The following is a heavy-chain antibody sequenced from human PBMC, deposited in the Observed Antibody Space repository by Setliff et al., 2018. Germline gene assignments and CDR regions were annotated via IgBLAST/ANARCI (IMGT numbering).Heavy chain of an antibody. CDR2: IYHNGNT. D-gene: IGHD5-18*01. Sequence: SETLSLTCTVSGGSISPYFWSWIRQRPGKGLEWIGYIYHNGNTNFNPSLKTRLTMSVDTSKNQFALNLRSVTAADTAVYYCVRDRTAYSYGLDVWGQGTTGHRLL. V-gene: IGHV4-59*01. J-gene: IGHJ6*02. CDR1: GGSISPYF. CDR3: VRDRTAYSYGLDV.